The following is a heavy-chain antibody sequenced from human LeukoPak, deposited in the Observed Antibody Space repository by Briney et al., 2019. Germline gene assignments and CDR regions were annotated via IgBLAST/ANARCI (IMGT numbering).Heavy chain of an antibody. CDR1: GLSLNSYA. Sequence: QSGGSLRLSCAASGLSLNSYAIHWVRQAPGKGLEWVSHITASGTAMFYADSVKGRFTISRDNAKNSLYLQMNSLRDEDTAVYYCASSGSYRFDYWGQGTLVTVSS. CDR3: ASSGSYRFDY. V-gene: IGHV3-48*02. D-gene: IGHD1-26*01. CDR2: ITASGTAM. J-gene: IGHJ4*02.